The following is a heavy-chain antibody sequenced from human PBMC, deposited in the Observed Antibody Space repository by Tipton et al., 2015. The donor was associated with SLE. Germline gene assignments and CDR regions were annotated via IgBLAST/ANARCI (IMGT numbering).Heavy chain of an antibody. CDR3: AREARIAARHFDY. CDR2: INHSGST. CDR1: GGSISSHY. D-gene: IGHD6-6*01. V-gene: IGHV4-34*01. J-gene: IGHJ4*02. Sequence: TLSLTCTVSGGSISSHYWSWIRQPPGKGLEWIGEINHSGSTNYNPSLKSRVTISVDTSKNQFSLKLSSVTAADTAVYYCAREARIAARHFDYWGQGTLVTVSS.